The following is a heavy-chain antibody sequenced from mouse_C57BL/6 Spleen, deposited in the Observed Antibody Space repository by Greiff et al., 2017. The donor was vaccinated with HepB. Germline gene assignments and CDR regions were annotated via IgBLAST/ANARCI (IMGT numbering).Heavy chain of an antibody. V-gene: IGHV5-6*01. Sequence: EVMLVESGGDLVKPGGSLKLSCAASGFTFSSYGMSWVRQTPDKRLEWVATISSGGSYTYYPDSVKGRFTISRDNAKNTLYLQMSSLKSEDTAMYYCARDGSSWFDYWGQGPTLTVSS. CDR2: ISSGGSYT. CDR1: GFTFSSYG. D-gene: IGHD1-1*01. CDR3: ARDGSSWFDY. J-gene: IGHJ2*01.